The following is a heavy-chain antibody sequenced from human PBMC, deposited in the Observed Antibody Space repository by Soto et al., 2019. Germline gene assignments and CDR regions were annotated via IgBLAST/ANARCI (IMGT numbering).Heavy chain of an antibody. Sequence: ASVKVSCKTSGYNFNTYGIIWVRQAPGQGLEWMGWISGYNGYTKYTESLEDRVTLSTDTSTSTAHLELRSLRSGDTALYFCARDRDYSHTDADIDYWGQGTLVTVSS. CDR2: ISGYNGYT. CDR1: GYNFNTYG. J-gene: IGHJ4*02. CDR3: ARDRDYSHTDADIDY. V-gene: IGHV1-18*01. D-gene: IGHD3-16*01.